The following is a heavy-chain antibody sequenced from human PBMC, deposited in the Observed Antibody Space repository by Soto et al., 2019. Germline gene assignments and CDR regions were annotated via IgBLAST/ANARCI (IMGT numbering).Heavy chain of an antibody. CDR3: AKRGSGAAVAGDYFDY. CDR1: GFTFSSFA. J-gene: IGHJ4*02. Sequence: GGSLRLSCAASGFTFSSFAMSWVRQAPGKGLEWVAVITYDASNKYYADSVKGRFTISRDNSKNTLYLQMNSLRAEDTAVYYCAKRGSGAAVAGDYFDYWGQGTLVTVSS. CDR2: ITYDASNK. V-gene: IGHV3-30*18. D-gene: IGHD6-19*01.